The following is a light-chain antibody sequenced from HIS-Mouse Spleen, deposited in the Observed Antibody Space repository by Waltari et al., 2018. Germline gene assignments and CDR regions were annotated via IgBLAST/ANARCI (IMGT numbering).Light chain of an antibody. V-gene: IGLV2-11*01. CDR2: DVS. J-gene: IGLJ3*02. Sequence: QSALTQPPSVSGSPGQSVTISCTGTSSDVGSYNRVSWYQQPPGTAPKLMIYDVSKRPSGVPDRFSGSKSGNTASLTISGLQAEDEADYYCCSYAGSYTWVFGGGTKLTVL. CDR3: CSYAGSYTWV. CDR1: SSDVGSYNR.